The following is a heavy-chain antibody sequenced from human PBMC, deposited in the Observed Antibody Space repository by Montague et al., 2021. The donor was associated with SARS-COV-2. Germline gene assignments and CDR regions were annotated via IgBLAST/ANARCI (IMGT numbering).Heavy chain of an antibody. CDR1: GGSISTSY. CDR2: VYYTGST. Sequence: SETLSLTCTVSGGSISTSYWSWIRQPPGKGLEWIGYVYYTGSTNYNPSLTSRVTISVDTSKNQFSLNLSSMSPADTAVYYCARLLYHNYMYGFDVWGQGTTGTVSS. J-gene: IGHJ6*02. V-gene: IGHV4-59*01. D-gene: IGHD3-10*01. CDR3: ARLLYHNYMYGFDV.